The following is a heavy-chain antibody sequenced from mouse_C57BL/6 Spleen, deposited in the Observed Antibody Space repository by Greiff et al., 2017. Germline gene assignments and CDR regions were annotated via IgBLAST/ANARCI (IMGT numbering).Heavy chain of an antibody. D-gene: IGHD1-1*01. CDR2: FYPGSGSI. V-gene: IGHV1-62-2*01. CDR3: ARHAYYGSSYGWYFDV. Sequence: QVQLKQSGAELVKPGASVKLSCKASGYTFTEYTIHWVKQRSGQGLEWIGWFYPGSGSIKYNEKFKDKATLTADKSSSTVYMELSRLTSEDSAVYFCARHAYYGSSYGWYFDVWGTGTTVTVSS. J-gene: IGHJ1*03. CDR1: GYTFTEYT.